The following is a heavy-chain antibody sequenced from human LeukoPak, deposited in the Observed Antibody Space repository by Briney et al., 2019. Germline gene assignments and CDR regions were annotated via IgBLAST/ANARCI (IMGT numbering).Heavy chain of an antibody. CDR2: MNPNSGNT. J-gene: IGHJ3*02. Sequence: ASVKVSFNASGYTFTSYDINWVRQGTGQGLGWMGCMNPNSGNTGYAHKFQGRVTMTRNTSISTAYMELSSLRSEDTAVYYCAGSGSPGHDAFDIWGQGTMVTVSS. D-gene: IGHD1-26*01. CDR1: GYTFTSYD. V-gene: IGHV1-8*01. CDR3: AGSGSPGHDAFDI.